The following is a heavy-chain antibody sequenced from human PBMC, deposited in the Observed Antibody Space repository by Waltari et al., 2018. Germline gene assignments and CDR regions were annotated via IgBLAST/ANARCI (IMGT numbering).Heavy chain of an antibody. J-gene: IGHJ4*02. D-gene: IGHD5-18*01. CDR2: FDPEDGET. CDR3: ASKRLVTTAMVTSFDY. CDR1: GYTLTDLS. Sequence: QVQLVQSGAEVKKPGASVKVSCKVSGYTLTDLSMHWVRQAPGKGLEWMGGFDPEDGETIYAQKFQGRVTMTEDTSTDTAYMELSSLRYEDTAVYYCASKRLVTTAMVTSFDYWGQGTLVTVSS. V-gene: IGHV1-24*01.